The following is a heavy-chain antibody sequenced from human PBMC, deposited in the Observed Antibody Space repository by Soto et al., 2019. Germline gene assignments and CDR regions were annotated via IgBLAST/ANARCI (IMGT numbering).Heavy chain of an antibody. CDR3: ARDNLRIAAAGIFDY. Sequence: SETLSLTCTVSGGSISSGGYYWSWIRQHPGKGLEWIGYIYYSGSTYYNPSLKSRVTISVDTSKNQFSLKLSSVTAADTAVYYCARDNLRIAAAGIFDYWGQGTLVTVSS. D-gene: IGHD6-13*01. V-gene: IGHV4-31*03. CDR2: IYYSGST. J-gene: IGHJ4*02. CDR1: GGSISSGGYY.